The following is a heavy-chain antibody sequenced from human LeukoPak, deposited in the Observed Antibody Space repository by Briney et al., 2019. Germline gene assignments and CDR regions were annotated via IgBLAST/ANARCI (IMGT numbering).Heavy chain of an antibody. J-gene: IGHJ4*02. D-gene: IGHD2-2*01. V-gene: IGHV1-2*02. Sequence: ASVKVSCKASGYIFTSYYMHWMRQAPGQGLEWMGWINPNTGSTNFAQKFQGRIAMMRATSITTFYMELNSLRSDDTAVYYCARSVSFFPMFDYWGQGTLIPVSS. CDR2: INPNTGST. CDR3: ARSVSFFPMFDY. CDR1: GYIFTSYY.